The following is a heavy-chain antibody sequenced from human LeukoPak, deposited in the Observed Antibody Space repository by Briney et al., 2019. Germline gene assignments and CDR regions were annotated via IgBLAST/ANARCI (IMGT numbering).Heavy chain of an antibody. J-gene: IGHJ4*02. Sequence: PGGSLRLSCAAPGFTFGTYAMTWVRQAPGKGLEWVSVISSSGGSTYYADSVKGRFIISRDNSKNTLYLQMNSLRAEDTAVYYCAKNHYSSSRDYFDYWGQGTLVTVSS. D-gene: IGHD6-13*01. CDR3: AKNHYSSSRDYFDY. V-gene: IGHV3-23*01. CDR1: GFTFGTYA. CDR2: ISSSGGST.